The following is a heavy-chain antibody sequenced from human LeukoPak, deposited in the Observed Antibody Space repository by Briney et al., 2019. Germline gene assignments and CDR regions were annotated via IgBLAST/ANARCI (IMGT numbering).Heavy chain of an antibody. CDR1: GYTFTTYG. Sequence: GASVKVSCKASGYTFTTYGISWVRQAPGQGLEWMGWISAYNGNTNYAQKLQGRVTMTTDTSTSTAYMELRSLRFDDTAVYYCARGFGRGSGRAKNWFDPWGQGTLVTVSS. D-gene: IGHD3-10*01. V-gene: IGHV1-18*01. J-gene: IGHJ5*02. CDR2: ISAYNGNT. CDR3: ARGFGRGSGRAKNWFDP.